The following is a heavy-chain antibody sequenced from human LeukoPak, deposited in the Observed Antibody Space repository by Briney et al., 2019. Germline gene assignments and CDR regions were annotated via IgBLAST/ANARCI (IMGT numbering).Heavy chain of an antibody. Sequence: SETLSLTCTVSGGTISGYFWTWISQPAGKGLEWIGRMYHTGSNNYNPSLKSRVTMSLDTSKNHFSLNLTSVTAADTAVYYCAREPTSGREPTSGRPLDYWGQGTLVTVSS. V-gene: IGHV4-4*07. CDR1: GGTISGYF. CDR2: MYHTGSN. CDR3: AREPTSGREPTSGRPLDY. J-gene: IGHJ4*02. D-gene: IGHD5-12*01.